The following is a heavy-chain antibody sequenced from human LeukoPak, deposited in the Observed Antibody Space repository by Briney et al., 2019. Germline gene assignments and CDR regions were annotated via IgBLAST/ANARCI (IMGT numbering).Heavy chain of an antibody. Sequence: GGSLRLSCVASGFAFSSYWMSWVRQAPGKGLEWVANIKQDGGEKYYVDSVKGRFAISRDNAKNSLFLQMNSLRVGDTAVYYCARLGGSYYTYWGQGTLVTVSS. CDR2: IKQDGGEK. CDR1: GFAFSSYW. CDR3: ARLGGSYYTY. J-gene: IGHJ4*02. V-gene: IGHV3-7*01. D-gene: IGHD1-26*01.